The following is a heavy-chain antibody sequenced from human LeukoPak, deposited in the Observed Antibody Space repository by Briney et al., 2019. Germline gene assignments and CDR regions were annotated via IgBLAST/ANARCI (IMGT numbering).Heavy chain of an antibody. Sequence: SETLSLTCTVSGGSISSSSYYWGWIRQPPGKGLEWIGSIYYSGSTYYNPSLKSRVTISVDTSKNQFSLKLSSVTAADTAVYYCARRLLWGSGSYYDYWGQGTLVTVSS. CDR2: IYYSGST. V-gene: IGHV4-39*01. J-gene: IGHJ4*02. CDR1: GGSISSSSYY. CDR3: ARRLLWGSGSYYDY. D-gene: IGHD1-26*01.